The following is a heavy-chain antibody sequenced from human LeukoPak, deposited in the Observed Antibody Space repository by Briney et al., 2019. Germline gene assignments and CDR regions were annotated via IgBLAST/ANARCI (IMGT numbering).Heavy chain of an antibody. CDR1: GFTFSSYA. Sequence: GGSVRLSCAASGFTFSSYAMHWVRQAPGKGLEWVAVISYDGSNKYYADSVKGRFTISRDNSKNTLYLQMNSLRAEDTAVYYCARAGPSSSWHQFDYWGQGTLVTVSS. CDR3: ARAGPSSSWHQFDY. CDR2: ISYDGSNK. D-gene: IGHD6-13*01. V-gene: IGHV3-30*04. J-gene: IGHJ4*02.